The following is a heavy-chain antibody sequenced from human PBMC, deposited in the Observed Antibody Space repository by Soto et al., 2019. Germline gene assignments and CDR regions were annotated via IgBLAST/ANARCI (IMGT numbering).Heavy chain of an antibody. CDR3: ARDRRGSGLTYYYYYGMDV. V-gene: IGHV4-34*01. CDR1: GGSFSGYY. Sequence: SETLSLTCAVYGGSFSGYYWSWIRQPPGKGLEWIGEINHSGSTNYNPSLKSRVTISVDTSKNQFSLKLSSVTAADTAVYYCARDRRGSGLTYYYYYGMDVWGQGTTVTVSS. CDR2: INHSGST. D-gene: IGHD3-10*01. J-gene: IGHJ6*02.